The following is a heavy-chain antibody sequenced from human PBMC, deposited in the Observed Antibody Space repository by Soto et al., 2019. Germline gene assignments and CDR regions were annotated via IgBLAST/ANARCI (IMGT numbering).Heavy chain of an antibody. CDR3: AREVAPTALPPSSLMDL. CDR2: INSDGSSS. D-gene: IGHD2-2*01. V-gene: IGHV3-74*01. CDR1: GFTISGLW. Sequence: PGGSLRLSCEASGFTISGLWMHWARRAPGRGLVWVSRINSDGSSSAYADAVKGRFTISRDNAKNTLYLQMNSLRAEDTAVYYCAREVAPTALPPSSLMDLWGQGTTVTVSS. J-gene: IGHJ6*02.